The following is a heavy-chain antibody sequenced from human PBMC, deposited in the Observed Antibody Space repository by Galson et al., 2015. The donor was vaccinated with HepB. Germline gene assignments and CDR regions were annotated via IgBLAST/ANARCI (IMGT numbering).Heavy chain of an antibody. CDR2: IIPHSGGT. D-gene: IGHD2-2*01. CDR3: ARGVLPPALDY. V-gene: IGHV1-2*02. Sequence: SVKVSCKASGYTFSVYYIHWVRQAPGQGLEWMGWIIPHSGGTPSSQKFQGRVTMTRDTSINTAYMELSSLGSDDAAVYYCARGVLPPALDYWGQGTLVTVSS. CDR1: GYTFSVYY. J-gene: IGHJ4*02.